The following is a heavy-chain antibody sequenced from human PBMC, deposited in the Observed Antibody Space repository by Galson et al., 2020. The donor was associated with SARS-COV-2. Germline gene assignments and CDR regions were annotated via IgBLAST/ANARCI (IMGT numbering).Heavy chain of an antibody. D-gene: IGHD6-19*01. V-gene: IGHV3-72*01. CDR3: ATRHSTGWYYFDY. CDR1: GFTFSDHY. Sequence: GSLRLSCAASGFTFSDHYMDWVRQAPGKGLEWVGRTRNKANSYITEYAASVKGRFTISRDDSKNSLYLQMNSLKTEDTAVYYCATRHSTGWYYFDYWGQGTLVTVSS. CDR2: TRNKANSYIT. J-gene: IGHJ4*02.